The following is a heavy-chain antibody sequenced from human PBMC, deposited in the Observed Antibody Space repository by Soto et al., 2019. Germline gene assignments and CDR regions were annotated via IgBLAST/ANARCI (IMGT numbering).Heavy chain of an antibody. CDR3: ARGGEPLGYYGLDV. CDR1: GGSVRSGNHF. J-gene: IGHJ6*02. Sequence: PWETLSLTCSVSGGSVRSGNHFWNWIRQPPGRRLEWLGYMYYTGVTNYNPSLKSRVSMSVDTSKNQFSLKLTSLTAADTAVYYCARGGEPLGYYGLDVWGQGITVTVS. CDR2: MYYTGVT. D-gene: IGHD3-10*01. V-gene: IGHV4-61*01.